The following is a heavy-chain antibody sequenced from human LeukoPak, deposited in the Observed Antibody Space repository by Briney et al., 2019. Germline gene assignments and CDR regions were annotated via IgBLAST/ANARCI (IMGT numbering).Heavy chain of an antibody. D-gene: IGHD3-3*01. CDR2: IYYSGST. Sequence: PSETLSLTCTVSGGSISSYYWSWIRQPPGKGLEWIGYIYYSGSTNYNPSLKSRVTISVDTSKNQFSLKLSSVTAADTAVYYCARDLGFLEPDAFDIWGQGTMVTVSS. J-gene: IGHJ3*02. CDR1: GGSISSYY. CDR3: ARDLGFLEPDAFDI. V-gene: IGHV4-59*01.